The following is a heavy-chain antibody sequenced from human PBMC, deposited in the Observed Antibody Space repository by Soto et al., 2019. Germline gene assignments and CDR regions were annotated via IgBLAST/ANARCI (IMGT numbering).Heavy chain of an antibody. D-gene: IGHD3-22*01. Sequence: GASVKVSCKASGYTFTSYYMHWVRQAPGQGLEWMGIINPSGGSTSYAQKFQGRVTMTRDTSTSTVYMELSSLRSEDTAVYYCARVARVYDSSGYYGYWGQGTLVTVSS. J-gene: IGHJ4*02. CDR3: ARVARVYDSSGYYGY. CDR1: GYTFTSYY. V-gene: IGHV1-46*01. CDR2: INPSGGST.